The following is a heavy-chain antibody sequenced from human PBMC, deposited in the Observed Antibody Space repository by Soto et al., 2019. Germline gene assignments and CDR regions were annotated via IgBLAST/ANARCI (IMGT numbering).Heavy chain of an antibody. D-gene: IGHD2-2*01. V-gene: IGHV1-18*04. CDR1: GYTFTSYG. Sequence: ASVKVSCKASGYTFTSYGISWVRQAPGQGLEWMGWISAYNGNTNYAQKLQGRVTMTTDTSTSTAYMELRSLRSDDTAVYYCARVQRGPIVVVPAAQDGRSSWFDPWGQGTLVTVSS. J-gene: IGHJ5*02. CDR2: ISAYNGNT. CDR3: ARVQRGPIVVVPAAQDGRSSWFDP.